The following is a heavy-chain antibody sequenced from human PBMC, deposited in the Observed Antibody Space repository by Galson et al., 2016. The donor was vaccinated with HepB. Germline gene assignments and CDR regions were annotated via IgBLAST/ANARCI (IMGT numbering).Heavy chain of an antibody. V-gene: IGHV3-30*04. J-gene: IGHJ2*01. CDR3: ARVGYNYGSGRYYNGDDWYFEL. CDR1: EFTFSTYA. D-gene: IGHD3-10*01. Sequence: SLRLSCAASEFTFSTYAIHWVRQAPGKGLEWVAVISYDGSNKYFADSVKGRFTISRDNSENTLYLQMNSLRAEDTAVYYCARVGYNYGSGRYYNGDDWYFELWGRSALVIVSS. CDR2: ISYDGSNK.